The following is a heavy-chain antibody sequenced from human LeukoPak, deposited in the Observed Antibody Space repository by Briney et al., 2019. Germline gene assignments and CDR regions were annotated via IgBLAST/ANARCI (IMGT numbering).Heavy chain of an antibody. Sequence: ASVKVSCKASGYTFTSYGISWVRQAPGQGLEWMGWISAYNGNTNYAQKLQGRVTMTTDTSTSTAYMELRSLRSDDTAAYYCARDLGGPNLYVVVAAATRHAFDIWGQGTMVTVSS. V-gene: IGHV1-18*01. CDR3: ARDLGGPNLYVVVAAATRHAFDI. D-gene: IGHD2-15*01. CDR1: GYTFTSYG. J-gene: IGHJ3*02. CDR2: ISAYNGNT.